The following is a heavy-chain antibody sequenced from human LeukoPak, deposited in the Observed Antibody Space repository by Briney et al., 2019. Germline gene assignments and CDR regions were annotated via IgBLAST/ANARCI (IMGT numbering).Heavy chain of an antibody. CDR2: IWYDGSNK. CDR3: ARANRLIAADA. J-gene: IGHJ5*02. CDR1: GFTFSSYG. V-gene: IGHV3-33*01. D-gene: IGHD6-13*01. Sequence: PGRSLRLSCAASGFTFSSYGMHWVRQAPGKGLEWVAVIWYDGSNKYYADSAKGRFTISRDNAKNSLYLQMNSLRAEDTAVYYCARANRLIAADAWGQGTLVTVSS.